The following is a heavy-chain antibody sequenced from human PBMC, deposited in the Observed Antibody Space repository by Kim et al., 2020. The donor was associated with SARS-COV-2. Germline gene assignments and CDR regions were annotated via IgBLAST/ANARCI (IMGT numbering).Heavy chain of an antibody. CDR1: GGSISSGGYY. D-gene: IGHD3-3*01. Sequence: SETLSLTCTVSGGSISSGGYYWSWIGQHPGKGLEWIGYSNYSGTTYSNPSLKSRVTISVDTPKNQFSLKLSSVTAADTAVYYCARAPRRIITIFGVVTHFDYWGQGTLVTVSS. CDR3: ARAPRRIITIFGVVTHFDY. CDR2: SNYSGTT. J-gene: IGHJ4*02. V-gene: IGHV4-31*03.